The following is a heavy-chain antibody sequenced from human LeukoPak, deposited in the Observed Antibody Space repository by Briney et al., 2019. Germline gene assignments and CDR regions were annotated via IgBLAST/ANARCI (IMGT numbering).Heavy chain of an antibody. D-gene: IGHD2-15*01. V-gene: IGHV3-30*04. J-gene: IGHJ4*02. Sequence: GGSLRLPCAASGFTFSSYAMHWVRQAPGKGLEWVAVISYDGSNKYYADSVKGRFTISRDNSKNTLYLQMNSLRAEDTAVYYCARGFRVCSGGSCYSGIFDYWGQGTLVTVSS. CDR3: ARGFRVCSGGSCYSGIFDY. CDR2: ISYDGSNK. CDR1: GFTFSSYA.